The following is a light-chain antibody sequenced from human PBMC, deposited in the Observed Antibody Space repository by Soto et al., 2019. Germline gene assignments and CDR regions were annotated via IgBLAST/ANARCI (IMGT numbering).Light chain of an antibody. J-gene: IGLJ2*01. Sequence: QSVLTQPASVSGSPGQSITISCTGTSSDVGVYNYVSWYQQHPGKAPKLMIYDVSNRPSGVSNRFSGSKSGNTASLTISGLHAEDEDDYYCSSYTRSSTLVVFGGGTKVTVL. V-gene: IGLV2-14*01. CDR3: SSYTRSSTLVV. CDR1: SSDVGVYNY. CDR2: DVS.